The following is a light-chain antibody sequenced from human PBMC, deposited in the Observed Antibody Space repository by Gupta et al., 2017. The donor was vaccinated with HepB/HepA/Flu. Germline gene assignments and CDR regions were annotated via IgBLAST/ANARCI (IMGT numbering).Light chain of an antibody. CDR2: GAS. CDR1: QSVRSSY. J-gene: IGKJ3*01. CDR3: QHYGSSPFT. Sequence: EIVLTQSPVTLSLSPGERATLSCRASQSVRSSYLAWYQQKPGQAPRLLIYGASSRATGIPDRFSGSGSGTDFTLTISRLEPEDFAVYYCQHYGSSPFTFGHGTKVDIK. V-gene: IGKV3-20*01.